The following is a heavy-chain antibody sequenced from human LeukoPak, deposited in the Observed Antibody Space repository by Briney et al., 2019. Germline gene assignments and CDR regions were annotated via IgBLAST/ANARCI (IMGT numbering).Heavy chain of an antibody. J-gene: IGHJ4*02. D-gene: IGHD6-19*01. V-gene: IGHV4-34*01. CDR3: ASLSVARFDY. Sequence: SETLSLTCTVSGGSISSYYWSWIRQPPGKGLEWIGEINHSGSTNYNPSLKSRVTISVDTSKNQFSLKLSSVTAADTAVYYCASLSVARFDYWGQGTLVTVSS. CDR2: INHSGST. CDR1: GGSISSYY.